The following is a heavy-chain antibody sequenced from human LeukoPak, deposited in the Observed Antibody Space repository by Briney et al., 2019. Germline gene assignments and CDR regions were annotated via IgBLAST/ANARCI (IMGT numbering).Heavy chain of an antibody. CDR2: ISGSGGST. CDR1: GFTFSSYA. CDR3: AKDPRRSPQTPFDY. V-gene: IGHV3-23*01. D-gene: IGHD1-26*01. Sequence: GGSLRLSCAASGFTFSSYAMCWVRQARGKGLEWVSAISGSGGSTYYADSVRGRFTISRDNSKNTLYLQMNSLRAEDTAVYYCAKDPRRSPQTPFDYWGQGTLVTVSS. J-gene: IGHJ4*02.